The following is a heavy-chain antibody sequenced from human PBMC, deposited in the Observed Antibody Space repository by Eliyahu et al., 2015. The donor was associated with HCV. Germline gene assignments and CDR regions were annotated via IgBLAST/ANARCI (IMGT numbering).Heavy chain of an antibody. CDR2: WFDGSNK. D-gene: IGHD6-19*01. CDR3: ARDANLAGGSGWGLSVGWFDP. Sequence: WFDGSNKYYADSVKGRFTISRDNSKNTLYLQMNSLRAEDTAFYYCARDANLAGGSGWGLSVGWFDPWGQGTLVTVSS. V-gene: IGHV3-33*01. J-gene: IGHJ5*02.